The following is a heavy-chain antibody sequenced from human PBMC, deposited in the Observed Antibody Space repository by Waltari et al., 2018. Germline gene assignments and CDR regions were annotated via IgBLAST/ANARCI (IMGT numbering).Heavy chain of an antibody. CDR1: GGSISSSIHY. Sequence: QLQLQESGPGLVKPSETLSLTCTVSGGSISSSIHYWGWIRQPPGKGLEWIGGIYYRWSPYFTPSLKSRVTMSVDTSKNQFSLKLSSVTAADTAVYYCARSSGGSSWANYFDYWGQGTLVTVSS. CDR3: ARSSGGSSWANYFDY. CDR2: IYYRWSP. D-gene: IGHD6-13*01. V-gene: IGHV4-39*07. J-gene: IGHJ4*02.